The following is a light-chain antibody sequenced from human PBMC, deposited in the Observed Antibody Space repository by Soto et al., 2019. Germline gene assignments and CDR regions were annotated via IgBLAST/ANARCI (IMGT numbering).Light chain of an antibody. J-gene: IGKJ5*01. V-gene: IGKV1-12*01. CDR1: QAINRW. Sequence: DIQMTQSPSFMSASVGDRVTVTCRASQAINRWLAWYQQKPGKAPKLLIYTTSTLASGVPSRFSGSGSGTDFTLTISSLQPEDFATYYCQQANTFPITFGQGTQLEIK. CDR3: QQANTFPIT. CDR2: TTS.